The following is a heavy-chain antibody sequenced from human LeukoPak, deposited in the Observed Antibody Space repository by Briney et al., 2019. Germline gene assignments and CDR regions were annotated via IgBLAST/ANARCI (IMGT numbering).Heavy chain of an antibody. CDR1: GFTFSSYA. Sequence: SGGSLRLSCAPSGFTFSSYAMSWVRQAPGKGLEWVSAISGSGGSTYYADSVTGRFTSSRDNSTNTLYLQMNSMRAEDTAVYYCAKDDYYYYMDVCGKGTTVTVSS. CDR3: AKDDYYYYMDV. J-gene: IGHJ6*03. V-gene: IGHV3-23*01. CDR2: ISGSGGST.